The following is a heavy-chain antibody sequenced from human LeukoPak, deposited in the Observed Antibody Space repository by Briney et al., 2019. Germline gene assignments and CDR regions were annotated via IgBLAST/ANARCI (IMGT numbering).Heavy chain of an antibody. CDR3: GRKSAARKTSEFDY. V-gene: IGHV1-2*02. Sequence: ASVKVSCKASGYTFTDYYMNWVRQAPGQGLEWMGWIHPNSGGTNYAQKFQGRVTMTRDTSISTAYMELSRLTFDDTAVYYCGRKSAARKTSEFDYGGKGTLSPSPQ. J-gene: IGHJ4*02. D-gene: IGHD6-6*01. CDR1: GYTFTDYY. CDR2: IHPNSGGT.